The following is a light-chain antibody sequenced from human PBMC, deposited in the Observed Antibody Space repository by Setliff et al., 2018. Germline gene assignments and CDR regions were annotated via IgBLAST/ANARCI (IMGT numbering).Light chain of an antibody. V-gene: IGLV2-14*03. Sequence: QSVLAQPASVSGSPGQSITISCSGTSSDVGAYDLVSWYKQHPGKAPKLIISDVSNRPSGVSNCFSGSKSGNTASLTISGLQAEDEADYYCSAYTSSSTYVFGTGTKVTVL. CDR2: DVS. CDR1: SSDVGAYDL. J-gene: IGLJ1*01. CDR3: SAYTSSSTYV.